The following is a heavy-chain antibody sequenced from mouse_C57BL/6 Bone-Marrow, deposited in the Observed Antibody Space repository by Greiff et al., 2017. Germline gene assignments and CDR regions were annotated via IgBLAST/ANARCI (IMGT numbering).Heavy chain of an antibody. D-gene: IGHD2-12*01. Sequence: EVNVVESGGGLVQPGGSLKLSCAASGFTFSDYYMYWVRQTPEKRLEWVAYISNGGGSTYYPDTVKGRFTISRDNAKNTLYLQMSRLKSEDTAMYYCARQSYYFSFDYWGQGTTLTVSS. CDR1: GFTFSDYY. CDR3: ARQSYYFSFDY. CDR2: ISNGGGST. V-gene: IGHV5-12*01. J-gene: IGHJ2*01.